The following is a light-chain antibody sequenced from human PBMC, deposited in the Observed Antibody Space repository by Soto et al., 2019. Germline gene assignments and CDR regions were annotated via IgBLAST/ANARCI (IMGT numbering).Light chain of an antibody. J-gene: IGKJ1*01. CDR1: QSLLHTSGDNY. V-gene: IGKV2-28*01. CDR2: LGS. Sequence: EIVMIQSPLSLSVTPGEPASISCRSSQSLLHTSGDNYLDWYLQRPGQSPQLLIYLGSKRASGVSDRFSGRGSGTRFTLRISRVEPEDVGFYYCMQAQQIPRTFGQGTKVEIK. CDR3: MQAQQIPRT.